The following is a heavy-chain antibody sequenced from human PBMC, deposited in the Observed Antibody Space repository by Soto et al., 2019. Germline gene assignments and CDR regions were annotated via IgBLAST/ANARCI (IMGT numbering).Heavy chain of an antibody. CDR3: AHRVLRTVFGLVTTTAIYFDF. CDR2: IYWDDDK. J-gene: IGHJ4*02. Sequence: QITLNESGPAQVKPRQTLTLTCTFSGFSLTTRGVGVGWIRQAPGRAPEWLGVIYWDDDKRYSPSLKSRLTITKDASKNQVVLTMADLDPADTATYYCAHRVLRTVFGLVTTTAIYFDFWGQGTPVAVSS. V-gene: IGHV2-5*02. D-gene: IGHD3-3*01. CDR1: GFSLTTRGVG.